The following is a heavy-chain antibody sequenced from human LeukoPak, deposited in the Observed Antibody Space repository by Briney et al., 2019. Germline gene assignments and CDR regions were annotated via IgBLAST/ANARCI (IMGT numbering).Heavy chain of an antibody. D-gene: IGHD1-26*01. CDR2: IYRDGGT. CDR1: GFTVSNNY. Sequence: GGSLRLSCAASGFTVSNNYMSWVRQAPGKGLEWVSVIYRDGGTFYSDSVKGRFTISRDPSKNILYLQMNSLRADDTAVYYCARDASGPAFWGQGTLVTVSS. V-gene: IGHV3-53*01. J-gene: IGHJ4*02. CDR3: ARDASGPAF.